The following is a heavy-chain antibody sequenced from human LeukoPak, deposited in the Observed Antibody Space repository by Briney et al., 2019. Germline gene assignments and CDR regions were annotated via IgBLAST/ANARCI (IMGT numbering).Heavy chain of an antibody. J-gene: IGHJ4*02. V-gene: IGHV3-7*03. CDR2: INKDGGEK. CDR1: GFTFSSYW. Sequence: GGSLRLSCAASGFTFSSYWMSWVRQAPGKGLEWVANINKDGGEKYYVDSVKGRFTISRDDAKNSLYLQMDSLRADDTAVYYCARHSSGWPYYFDYWGQGTLVTVSS. D-gene: IGHD6-19*01. CDR3: ARHSSGWPYYFDY.